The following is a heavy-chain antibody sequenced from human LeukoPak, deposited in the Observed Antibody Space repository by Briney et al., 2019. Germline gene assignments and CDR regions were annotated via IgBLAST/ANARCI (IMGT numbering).Heavy chain of an antibody. CDR1: GFTFDDYA. V-gene: IGHV3-9*01. CDR3: AREVGATPFDY. CDR2: ISWNSGSI. J-gene: IGHJ4*02. Sequence: PGRSLRLSCAASGFTFDDYAMHWVRQAPGKGLEWVSGISWNSGSIGYADSVKGRFTISRDNAKNSLYLQMNSLRAEDTALYYCAREVGATPFDYWGQGKLVTVSS. D-gene: IGHD1-26*01.